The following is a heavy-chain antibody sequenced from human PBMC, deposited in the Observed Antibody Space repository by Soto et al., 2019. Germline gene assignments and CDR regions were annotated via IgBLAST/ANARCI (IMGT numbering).Heavy chain of an antibody. CDR3: ARLEGLATISYYFDF. Sequence: PSETLSLTCSVSGDSINSDKYYWVWLRQPPGKGLEWIVSIYYRGNTYYNPSLQTRVTISLDKSKSQFSLKLNSVTAADSAVYFCARLEGLATISYYFDFWGQGALVTVSS. J-gene: IGHJ4*02. D-gene: IGHD3-9*01. CDR2: IYYRGNT. CDR1: GDSINSDKYY. V-gene: IGHV4-39*01.